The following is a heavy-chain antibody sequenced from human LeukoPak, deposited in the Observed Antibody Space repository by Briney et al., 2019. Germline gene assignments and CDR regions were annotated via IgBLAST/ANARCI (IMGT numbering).Heavy chain of an antibody. CDR1: GFTFSLYA. V-gene: IGHV3-21*05. Sequence: KSGGSLRLSCAASGFTFSLYAMNWVRHAPGKGLEWVSYINDDSSDIHYAGSVRGRFTISRDDARKTLYLQLSSLRVEDTAVYYCARDTFQPGLIDSWGQGTLVIVSS. CDR3: ARDTFQPGLIDS. CDR2: INDDSSDI. J-gene: IGHJ4*02. D-gene: IGHD2-2*01.